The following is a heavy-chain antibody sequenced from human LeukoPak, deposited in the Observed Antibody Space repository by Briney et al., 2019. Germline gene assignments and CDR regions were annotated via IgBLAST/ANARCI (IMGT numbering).Heavy chain of an antibody. CDR3: ARLSWVPPHYYMDV. CDR1: GGSISRGGYY. Sequence: PSQTLSLTCTVSGGSISRGGYYWSWIRQHPGKGLEWIGYIYYSGSTYYNPSLKSRVTISVDTSKNQFSLKLSSVTAADTAVYYCARLSWVPPHYYMDVWGKGTTVTVSS. J-gene: IGHJ6*03. CDR2: IYYSGST. D-gene: IGHD1-26*01. V-gene: IGHV4-31*03.